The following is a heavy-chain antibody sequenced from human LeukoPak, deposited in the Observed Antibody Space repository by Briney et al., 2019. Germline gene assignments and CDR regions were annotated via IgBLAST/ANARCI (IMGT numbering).Heavy chain of an antibody. CDR2: IIPIFGTA. CDR1: GGTFSSYA. J-gene: IGHJ4*02. V-gene: IGHV1-69*05. Sequence: SVKVSCKASGGTFSSYAISWVRQAPGQGLEWMGRIIPIFGTANYAQKFQGRATITTDESTSTAYMELSSLRSEDTAVYYCARDWYYYDSSGYYFPQGVLDYWGQGTLVTVSS. D-gene: IGHD3-22*01. CDR3: ARDWYYYDSSGYYFPQGVLDY.